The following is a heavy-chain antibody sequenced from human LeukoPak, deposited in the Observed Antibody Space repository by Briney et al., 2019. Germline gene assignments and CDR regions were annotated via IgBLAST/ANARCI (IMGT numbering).Heavy chain of an antibody. V-gene: IGHV4-34*01. D-gene: IGHD6-19*01. CDR2: INHSGST. CDR3: ARERASEWLGQYYYYYYGMDV. Sequence: SETLSLTCAVYGGSFSGYYWSWIRQPPGKGLEWIGEINHSGSTNYNPSLKSRVTMSVDTSKNQFSLKLSSVTAADTAVYYCARERASEWLGQYYYYYYGMDVWGQGTTVTVSS. CDR1: GGSFSGYY. J-gene: IGHJ6*02.